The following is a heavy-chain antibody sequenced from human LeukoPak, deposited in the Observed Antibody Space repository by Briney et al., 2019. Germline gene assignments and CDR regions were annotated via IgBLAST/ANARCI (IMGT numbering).Heavy chain of an antibody. CDR2: ISHSGST. V-gene: IGHV4-34*01. Sequence: SETLSLTCAVYGGSFSGYYWSWIRQPPGKGLEWIGEISHSGSTNYSPSLKSRVTISVDTSKKQLSLKLSSVTAADTAVYYCARGRTVRGVIKFYYYMDVWGKGTTVTVSS. CDR3: ARGRTVRGVIKFYYYMDV. D-gene: IGHD3-10*01. J-gene: IGHJ6*03. CDR1: GGSFSGYY.